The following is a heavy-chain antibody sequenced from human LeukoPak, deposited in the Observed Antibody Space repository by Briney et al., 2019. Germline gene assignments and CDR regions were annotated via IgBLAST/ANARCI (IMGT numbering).Heavy chain of an antibody. CDR1: GFTFSSYE. Sequence: PGGSLRLSCAASGFTFSSYEMNWVRQAPGKGLEWVSYISSRGSAIYYADSVKGRFTISRDNAKNSLYLQMSSLRADDTAVYYCARGGHDPGIPFDIWGQGTMVTVSS. D-gene: IGHD1-1*01. J-gene: IGHJ3*02. V-gene: IGHV3-48*03. CDR3: ARGGHDPGIPFDI. CDR2: ISSRGSAI.